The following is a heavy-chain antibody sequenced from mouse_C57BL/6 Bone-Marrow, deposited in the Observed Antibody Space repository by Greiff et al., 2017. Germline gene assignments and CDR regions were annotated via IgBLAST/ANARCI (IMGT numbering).Heavy chain of an antibody. CDR2: INPNNGGT. J-gene: IGHJ1*03. Sequence: EVQLQQPGTELVKPGASVKLSCKASGYTFTSYWMHWVKQSHGKSLEWIGDINPNNGGTSYNQKFKGKATLTVDKSSSTAYMELRSLTSEDSAVYYCARYYGSSYRYWYFDVWGTGTTVTVSS. CDR3: ARYYGSSYRYWYFDV. CDR1: GYTFTSYW. D-gene: IGHD1-1*01. V-gene: IGHV1-26*01.